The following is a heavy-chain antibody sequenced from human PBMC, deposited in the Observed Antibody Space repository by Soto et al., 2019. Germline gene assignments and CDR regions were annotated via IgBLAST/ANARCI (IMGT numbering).Heavy chain of an antibody. Sequence: PSETLSLTCTVSGGSISSGGYYWSWIRQHPGKGLEWIGYIYYSGSTYYNPSLKSRVTISVDTSKNQFSLKLSSVTAADTAVYYCARVKVRGVITSPFDYWGQGTLLTVSS. CDR3: ARVKVRGVITSPFDY. J-gene: IGHJ4*02. D-gene: IGHD3-10*01. CDR2: IYYSGST. CDR1: GGSISSGGYY. V-gene: IGHV4-31*03.